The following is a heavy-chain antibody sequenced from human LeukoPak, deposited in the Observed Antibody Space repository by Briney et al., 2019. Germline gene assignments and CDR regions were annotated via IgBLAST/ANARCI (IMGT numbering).Heavy chain of an antibody. CDR1: GGSVSSSSYY. V-gene: IGHV4-39*01. D-gene: IGHD2-2*01. J-gene: IGHJ5*02. CDR3: ARHEVGYCSSPSCYGGNWLDP. Sequence: SETLSLTCTVSGGSVSSSSYYWGWIRQPLGKVLEWIGSVYFSGTTYYNPSLKSRVTISVDTSKNQFSLKLNSVTAADTAVYYCARHEVGYCSSPSCYGGNWLDPWGQGTLVTVSS. CDR2: VYFSGTT.